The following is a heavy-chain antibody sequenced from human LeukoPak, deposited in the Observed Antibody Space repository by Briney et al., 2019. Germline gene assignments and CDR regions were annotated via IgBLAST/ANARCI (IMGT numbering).Heavy chain of an antibody. D-gene: IGHD3-22*01. CDR2: IDSDGSST. CDR1: GFTFRNYW. Sequence: GGSLRLSCAASGFTFRNYWMHWVRQAPGKGLVWVSRIDSDGSSTSYADSVKGRFAISRDNAKNTLYLQMNSLSVEDTAVYHCARGLDFYDSSGYYWGQGTLVTVSS. J-gene: IGHJ4*02. V-gene: IGHV3-74*01. CDR3: ARGLDFYDSSGYY.